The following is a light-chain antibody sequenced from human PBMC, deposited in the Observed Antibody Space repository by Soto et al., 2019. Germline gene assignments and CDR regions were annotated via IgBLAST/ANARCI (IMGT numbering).Light chain of an antibody. CDR2: GAS. Sequence: EIVMTQSPATLSVSPGERATLSCRASQSVSSNLAWYQQKPCQAPRLLIYGASTRATGIPARFSGSGSGTDVTLTISSLQSEDFAVYYCQQYNNWPSLTFGGGTKVEIK. CDR3: QQYNNWPSLT. J-gene: IGKJ4*01. CDR1: QSVSSN. V-gene: IGKV3-15*01.